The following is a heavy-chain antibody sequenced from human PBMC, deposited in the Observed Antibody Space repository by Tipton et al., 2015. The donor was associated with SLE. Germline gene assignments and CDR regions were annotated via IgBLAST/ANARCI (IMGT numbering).Heavy chain of an antibody. J-gene: IGHJ3*02. Sequence: GLVKPSETLSLTRIVSGYSISSGYYWGWIRHPPGKGLEWIGSIYQSGRTIYNPSLKSRVTISVDTSKNQFSLKLSSVTAADTAVYYCAGVSRDAFEIWGQGTMVTVSS. CDR1: GYSISSGYY. CDR3: AGVSRDAFEI. D-gene: IGHD5/OR15-5a*01. CDR2: IYQSGRT. V-gene: IGHV4-38-2*02.